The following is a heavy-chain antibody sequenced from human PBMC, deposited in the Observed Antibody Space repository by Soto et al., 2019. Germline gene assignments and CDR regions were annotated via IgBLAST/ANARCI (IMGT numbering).Heavy chain of an antibody. CDR1: GFIFGTYA. CDR3: AKDEGGGPYSTAWYEFDY. V-gene: IGHV3-23*01. J-gene: IGHJ4*02. CDR2: ISDTGGGT. Sequence: LRLSCAASGFIFGTYAMSWVRQAPGKGPEWVAVISDTGGGTYYADSVKGRFTISRDNSKNTLYLQMTSLRAEDTGLYYCAKDEGGGPYSTAWYEFDYWGQGTQVTVS. D-gene: IGHD2-2*01.